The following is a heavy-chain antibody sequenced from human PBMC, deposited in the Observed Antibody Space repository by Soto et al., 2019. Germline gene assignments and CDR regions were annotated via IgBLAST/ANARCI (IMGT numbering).Heavy chain of an antibody. J-gene: IGHJ5*02. CDR2: ISRGSDYI. V-gene: IGHV3-21*01. CDR3: AKDSGCVNNACAHDP. CDR1: GFSFSDYT. Sequence: EVHLVESGGGLVKPGGSLRLTCAGSGFSFSDYTMNWVRQAPGKGLEWVSSISRGSDYIFYADTVKGRFTISRDKAMNSMYLQMSSLRAEDTAVYYCAKDSGCVNNACAHDPCGQGTLFSVSS. D-gene: IGHD1-20*01.